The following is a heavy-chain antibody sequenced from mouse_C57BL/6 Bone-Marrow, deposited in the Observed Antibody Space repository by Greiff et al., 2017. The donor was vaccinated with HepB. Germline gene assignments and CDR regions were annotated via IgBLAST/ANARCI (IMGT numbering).Heavy chain of an antibody. Sequence: VQLQQPGAELVMPGASVKLSCKASGYTFTSYWMHWVKQRPGQGLEWTGEIDPSDSYTNYNQKFKGKSTLTVDKSSSTAYMQLSSLTSEDSAVYYCARRRATVVAFDYWGQGTTLTVSS. V-gene: IGHV1-69*01. CDR3: ARRRATVVAFDY. J-gene: IGHJ2*01. CDR1: GYTFTSYW. D-gene: IGHD1-1*01. CDR2: IDPSDSYT.